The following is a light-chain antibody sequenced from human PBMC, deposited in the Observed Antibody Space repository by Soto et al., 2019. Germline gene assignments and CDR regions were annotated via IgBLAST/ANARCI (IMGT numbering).Light chain of an antibody. J-gene: IGKJ5*01. V-gene: IGKV3-15*01. Sequence: EIVMTQSPDTVYVSAGDRATLSCRASQSVRSNLAWYQHKTGQAPRLLIYDASTRALGIPARFSGSESGTEFTLTISSLQSEDFAVYFCQXYDDWPITCGQGTRLEIK. CDR2: DAS. CDR3: QXYDDWPIT. CDR1: QSVRSN.